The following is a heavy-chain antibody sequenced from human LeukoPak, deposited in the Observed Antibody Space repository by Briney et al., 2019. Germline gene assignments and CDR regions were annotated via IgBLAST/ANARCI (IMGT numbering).Heavy chain of an antibody. CDR3: TTRAGHASDFDY. CDR2: IKQDGSEK. Sequence: GGSLRLSCAASGFTFSSYWMSWARQAPGKGLEWVANIKQDGSEKYYVDSVKGRFTISRDNAKNSLYLQMNSLRAEDTAVYYCTTRAGHASDFDYWGQGTLVTVSS. CDR1: GFTFSSYW. J-gene: IGHJ4*02. D-gene: IGHD3-10*01. V-gene: IGHV3-7*01.